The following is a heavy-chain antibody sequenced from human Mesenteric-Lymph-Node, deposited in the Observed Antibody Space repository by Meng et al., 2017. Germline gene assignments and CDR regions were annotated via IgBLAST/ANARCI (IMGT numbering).Heavy chain of an antibody. V-gene: IGHV6-1*01. CDR3: ARTTRDDGYYYGMDV. Sequence: LRLSCAISGDSVSSNSAAWNWIRQSPSRGLEWLGKTYYRSKWYNDDAVSVKSLITINPDTYKKQFSLQLNSVTPEDTAVYYCARTTRDDGYYYGMDVWGQGITVTVSS. CDR2: TYYRSKWYN. CDR1: GDSVSSNSAA. J-gene: IGHJ6*02. D-gene: IGHD5-24*01.